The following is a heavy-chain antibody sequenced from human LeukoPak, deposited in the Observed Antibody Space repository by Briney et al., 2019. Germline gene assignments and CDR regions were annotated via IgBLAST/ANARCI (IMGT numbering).Heavy chain of an antibody. D-gene: IGHD3-10*01. V-gene: IGHV3-23*01. CDR3: SRTLWTYNYYFDY. CDR2: ISAGGGEST. Sequence: GGSLRLSCAASGFTFSYSAMSWVRQAPGRGLECVSVISAGGGESTYYADSVKGRFTISRDDSKSTLYLQMNSLKAEDAAVYYCSRTLWTYNYYFDYWGQGTLVTVSS. CDR1: GFTFSYSA. J-gene: IGHJ4*02.